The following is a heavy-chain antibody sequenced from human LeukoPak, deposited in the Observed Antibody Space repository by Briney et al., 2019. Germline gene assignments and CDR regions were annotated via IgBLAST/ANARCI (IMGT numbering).Heavy chain of an antibody. V-gene: IGHV4-59*01. Sequence: KPGGSLRLSCAASGFTFSSYSMNWIRQPPGKGLEWIGYIYYSGSTSYNPSLKSRVTISLDTSKNQFSLKLTSVTAADTAVYYCVKDRGNHVTDYWGQGTLVTVSS. CDR2: IYYSGST. CDR1: GFTFSSYS. CDR3: VKDRGNHVTDY. J-gene: IGHJ4*02. D-gene: IGHD1-14*01.